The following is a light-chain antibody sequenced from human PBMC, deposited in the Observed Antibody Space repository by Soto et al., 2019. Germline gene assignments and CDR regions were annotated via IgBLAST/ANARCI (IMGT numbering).Light chain of an antibody. Sequence: EIVLTQSPDTLSVSPGESATLSCMASQSVSSNLAWYQQKPGQAPRLLIYGASTRATGIPARFSGSGSGTEFTLTISSLQSEDFAVYYCQQYNNWPLTFGGGTKVDIK. CDR3: QQYNNWPLT. CDR1: QSVSSN. V-gene: IGKV3-15*01. J-gene: IGKJ4*01. CDR2: GAS.